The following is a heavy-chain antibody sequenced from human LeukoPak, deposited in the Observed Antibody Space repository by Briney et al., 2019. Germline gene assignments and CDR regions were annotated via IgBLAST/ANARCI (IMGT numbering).Heavy chain of an antibody. V-gene: IGHV4-39*01. Sequence: SETLSLTCTVSGGSISSSSYYWGWIRPPPGKGLEWIGSIYHSGSTHYNPSLKSRLTIFVDTSKNQFSLKVNSVTAADTAVYYCARNGTVTVSGTKFNYFDYWGQGTLVTVSS. CDR2: IYHSGST. J-gene: IGHJ4*02. CDR1: GGSISSSSYY. D-gene: IGHD4-17*01. CDR3: ARNGTVTVSGTKFNYFDY.